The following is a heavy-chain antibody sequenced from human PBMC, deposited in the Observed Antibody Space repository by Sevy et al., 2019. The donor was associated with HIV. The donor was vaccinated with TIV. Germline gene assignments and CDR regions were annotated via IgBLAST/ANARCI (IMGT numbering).Heavy chain of an antibody. CDR2: FCFGGGKI. D-gene: IGHD2-8*01. CDR3: AREGCTKPHDF. CDR1: GFTFSIYT. J-gene: IGHJ4*02. V-gene: IGHV3-23*01. Sequence: GGSLRLSCTASGFTFSIYTMSWVRQAPGKGLEWVSTFCFGGGKINYADSVKGRFTISRDNSKNTVYLQMNSLGVEDTAVYYCAREGCTKPHDFWGQGTLVTVSS.